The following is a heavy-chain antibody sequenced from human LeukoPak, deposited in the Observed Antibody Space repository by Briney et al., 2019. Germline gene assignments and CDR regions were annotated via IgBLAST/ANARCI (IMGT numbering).Heavy chain of an antibody. Sequence: GGSLRLSCAASGFTFSSYSMNWVRQAPGEGLEGGSYISSSSSTIYYADSEKGRFTISRNNAKNALDLQMNSRRAEDTAVYYCARDRGGSYSAIDYWGQGTLVTVSS. D-gene: IGHD1-26*01. CDR1: GFTFSSYS. CDR2: ISSSSSTI. V-gene: IGHV3-48*04. J-gene: IGHJ4*02. CDR3: ARDRGGSYSAIDY.